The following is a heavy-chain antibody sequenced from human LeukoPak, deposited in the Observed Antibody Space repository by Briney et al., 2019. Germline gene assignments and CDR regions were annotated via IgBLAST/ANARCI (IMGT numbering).Heavy chain of an antibody. V-gene: IGHV4-34*01. CDR1: GGSFSGYY. Sequence: SETLSLTCAVYGGSFSGYYWSWIRQPPGKGLEWIGEINHSGSTYYNPSPKSRVTISVDTSKNQFSLKLSSVTAADTAVYYCARLTGYSNYGRFDYWGQGTLVTVSS. D-gene: IGHD4-11*01. J-gene: IGHJ4*02. CDR2: INHSGST. CDR3: ARLTGYSNYGRFDY.